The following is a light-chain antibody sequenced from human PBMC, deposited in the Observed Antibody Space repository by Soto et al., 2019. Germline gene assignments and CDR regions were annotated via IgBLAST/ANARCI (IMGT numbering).Light chain of an antibody. J-gene: IGKJ1*01. Sequence: EIVLTQAPATLSLSPGERATLSCRASQSVNSNLAWYQQKAGQAPRLLIYGTSTRATGIPARFSGSGSGTDFTLTISRLEPEDFAVYYCQQYGSSPWTFGQGTKVDNK. CDR1: QSVNSN. V-gene: IGKV3-20*01. CDR2: GTS. CDR3: QQYGSSPWT.